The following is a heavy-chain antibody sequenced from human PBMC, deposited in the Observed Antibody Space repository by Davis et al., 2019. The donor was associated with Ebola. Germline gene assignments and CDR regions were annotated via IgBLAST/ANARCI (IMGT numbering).Heavy chain of an antibody. J-gene: IGHJ4*02. CDR2: INAGNGDT. CDR1: GYIFTLYA. Sequence: AASVKVSCKASGYIFTLYAIHWVRQAPGQRLEWMGWINAGNGDTKYSQKFQGRVAITRDTSASTAYMELSSLRSEDTAVYYCARLERGYWGQGTLVTVSS. V-gene: IGHV1-3*01. CDR3: ARLERGY. D-gene: IGHD3-10*01.